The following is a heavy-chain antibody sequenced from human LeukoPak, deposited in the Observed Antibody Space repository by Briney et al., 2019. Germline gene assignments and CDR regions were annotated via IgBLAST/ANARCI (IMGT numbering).Heavy chain of an antibody. CDR1: GVSFSGYY. Sequence: PSETLSLTCAVYGVSFSGYYWSWIRQPPGKGLEWIGEINHSGSTNYNPSLRSRVTISVDTSKNQFSLKLSSVTAADTAVYYCARGRNYDFWRANWFDPWGQGTLVTVSS. CDR2: INHSGST. V-gene: IGHV4-34*01. CDR3: ARGRNYDFWRANWFDP. J-gene: IGHJ5*02. D-gene: IGHD3-3*01.